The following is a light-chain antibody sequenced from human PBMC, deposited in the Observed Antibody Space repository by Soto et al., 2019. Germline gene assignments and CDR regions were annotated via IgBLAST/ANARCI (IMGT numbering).Light chain of an antibody. Sequence: QSALTQPPSASGSPGQSVTISCTGTSSDVGGYNYVSWYQQHPGKAPKLMIYEVSKRPSGVPDRFSGSKSGNTASLTVSGLQAEDEADYYCRSYAGSNNPLVVFGGGTKLTV. CDR2: EVS. CDR1: SSDVGGYNY. CDR3: RSYAGSNNPLVV. V-gene: IGLV2-8*01. J-gene: IGLJ2*01.